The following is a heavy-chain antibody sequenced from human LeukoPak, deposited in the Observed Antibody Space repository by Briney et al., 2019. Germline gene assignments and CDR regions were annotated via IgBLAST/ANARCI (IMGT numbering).Heavy chain of an antibody. J-gene: IGHJ6*03. D-gene: IGHD3-10*01. CDR1: GYSFTSYW. CDR3: ARDWGYYYGSGSYYKGYYMDV. Sequence: GESLKISCKGSGYSFTSYWIGWVRQMPGKGLEWMGIIYPGDSDTRYSPSFQGQVTISADKSISTAYLQWSSLKASDTAMYYCARDWGYYYGSGSYYKGYYMDVWGKGTTVTVSS. V-gene: IGHV5-51*01. CDR2: IYPGDSDT.